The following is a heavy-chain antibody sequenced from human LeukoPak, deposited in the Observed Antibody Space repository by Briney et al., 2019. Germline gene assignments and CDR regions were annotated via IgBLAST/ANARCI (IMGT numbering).Heavy chain of an antibody. Sequence: SETLSLTCTVSGGSISSYYWGWIRQPPGKGLEWIGSIYYSGSTYYNPSLKSRVIISVDTSKNQFSLKLSSVTAADTAVYYCARLLRLGELSLFQFDYWGQGTLVTVSS. D-gene: IGHD3-16*02. CDR3: ARLLRLGELSLFQFDY. J-gene: IGHJ4*02. CDR1: GGSISSYY. V-gene: IGHV4-39*07. CDR2: IYYSGST.